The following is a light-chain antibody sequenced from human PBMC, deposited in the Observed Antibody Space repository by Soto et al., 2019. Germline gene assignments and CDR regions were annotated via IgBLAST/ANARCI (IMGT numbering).Light chain of an antibody. CDR3: QQYNSYWT. Sequence: DIQMTQSPSTLSASVGDRVTITCRASQSVSSWLAWYQQKPGKDPKLLIYDASSLESGVPSRFSGSGSVTEFTLTISSLQPDDFATYYCQQYNSYWTFGQGTKVEIK. J-gene: IGKJ1*01. CDR2: DAS. V-gene: IGKV1-5*01. CDR1: QSVSSW.